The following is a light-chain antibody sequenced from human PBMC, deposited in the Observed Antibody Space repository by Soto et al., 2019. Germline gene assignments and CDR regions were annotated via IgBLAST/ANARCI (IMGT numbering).Light chain of an antibody. J-gene: IGKJ1*01. CDR2: DTS. CDR1: QSISTW. V-gene: IGKV1-5*01. Sequence: DIQMTQSPSTLSASVGDRVTITCLASQSISTWLAWYQQKPGKVPQLLIYDTSSLEGGVPSRFSGSGSGTEFTLAISRLQPDDFATYYCQQYNAYPWTFGQGTKVDIK. CDR3: QQYNAYPWT.